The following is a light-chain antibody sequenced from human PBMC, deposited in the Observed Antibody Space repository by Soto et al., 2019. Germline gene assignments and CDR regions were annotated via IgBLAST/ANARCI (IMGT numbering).Light chain of an antibody. CDR1: QSLVHSNGNTY. V-gene: IGKV2-30*02. CDR3: LQGSHWPPT. Sequence: DVVMTQSPLSLPATLGQPASISCRSSQSLVHSNGNTYLIWFHQRPGQSPRRLIYQVSQRDSGVXEXXSGSGSVTDFTLKISRVEAEDVAIYYCLQGSHWPPTFGPGTKVDIK. J-gene: IGKJ3*01. CDR2: QVS.